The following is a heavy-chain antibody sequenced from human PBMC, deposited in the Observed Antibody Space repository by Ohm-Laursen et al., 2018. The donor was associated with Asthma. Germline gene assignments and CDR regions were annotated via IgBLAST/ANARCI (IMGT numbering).Heavy chain of an antibody. CDR2: ISYDGSNK. CDR3: ARPYYSDRSGYYGY. Sequence: SLRLSCAASGFIFSNYGMHWVRQAPGKGLEWVAVISYDGSNKYYADSVKGRFTVSRDNSKSTLYLQMNSLRAEDTAVYFCARPYYSDRSGYYGYWGQGTLVTVSS. CDR1: GFIFSNYG. D-gene: IGHD3-22*01. J-gene: IGHJ4*02. V-gene: IGHV3-30*03.